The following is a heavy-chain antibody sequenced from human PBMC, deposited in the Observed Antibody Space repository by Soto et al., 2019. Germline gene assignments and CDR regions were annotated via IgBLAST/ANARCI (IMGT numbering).Heavy chain of an antibody. CDR2: ITATGSFI. CDR1: GFTFSDYT. Sequence: EVLLVESGGGLVKPGGSLRLSCAASGFTFSDYTMNWDRQAPGKGLEWVSLITATGSFIYQADSVKGRFTISRDNAKNSLYLQMNSLRDEDTAVYYCAIDLPRAGDYAMDVWGQGTTVTVSS. J-gene: IGHJ6*02. CDR3: AIDLPRAGDYAMDV. D-gene: IGHD2-2*01. V-gene: IGHV3-21*02.